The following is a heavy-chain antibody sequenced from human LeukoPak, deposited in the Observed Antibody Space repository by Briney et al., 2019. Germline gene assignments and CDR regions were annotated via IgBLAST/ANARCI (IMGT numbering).Heavy chain of an antibody. Sequence: PSETLSLTCTVSGGSISSYYWSWIRQPPGKGLEWIGYIYYSGSTNYNPSLKSRVTISVDTSKNQFSLKLSSVTAADTAVYYCARFRDSGSFDYWGQGTLVTVSS. CDR1: GGSISSYY. D-gene: IGHD1-26*01. CDR2: IYYSGST. CDR3: ARFRDSGSFDY. V-gene: IGHV4-59*01. J-gene: IGHJ4*02.